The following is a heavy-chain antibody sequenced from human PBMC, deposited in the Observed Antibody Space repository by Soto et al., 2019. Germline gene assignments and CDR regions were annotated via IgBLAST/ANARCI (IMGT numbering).Heavy chain of an antibody. CDR3: AKDRYTSGWYTPGDF. V-gene: IGHV3-23*01. D-gene: IGHD6-19*01. CDR1: GFTCSSYA. CDR2: ISISGGSA. J-gene: IGHJ4*02. Sequence: EVPLLESGGGLVQPGGSLRLSCAASGFTCSSYAMSWVRQAAGKGLEWVSTISISGGSAYYADSVKGRFTISRDNSKNKVDLQMNSLRDVDTAVYYCAKDRYTSGWYTPGDFWGQGTLVTVSS.